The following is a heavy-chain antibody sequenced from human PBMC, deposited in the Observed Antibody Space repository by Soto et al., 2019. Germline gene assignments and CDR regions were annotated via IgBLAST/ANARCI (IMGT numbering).Heavy chain of an antibody. V-gene: IGHV3-23*01. J-gene: IGHJ4*02. CDR1: GFTFSSYA. D-gene: IGHD1-26*01. CDR2: ISGSGGST. CDR3: ERRGSGSNDDY. Sequence: EVQLLESGGGLVQPGGSLRLSCAASGFTFSSYAMRWVRQAPVKGLEWVSAISGSGGSTYYADSVKGRFTISRDNSKNTLYLQMNSLRAEDTAVYYCERRGSGSNDDYWGQGTLVTVSS.